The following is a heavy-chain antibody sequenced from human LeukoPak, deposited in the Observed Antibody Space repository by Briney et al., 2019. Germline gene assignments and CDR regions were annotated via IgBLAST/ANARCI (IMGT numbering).Heavy chain of an antibody. Sequence: ASVKVSCKASGYTFTGYYMHWVRQAPGQGLEWMGRINPNSGGTNYAQKFQGRVTMTRDTSNSTAYMELSRLRSDDTAVYYCALNWYYDILTGYLEDWGQGTLVTVSS. D-gene: IGHD3-9*01. CDR1: GYTFTGYY. CDR2: INPNSGGT. J-gene: IGHJ4*02. V-gene: IGHV1-2*06. CDR3: ALNWYYDILTGYLED.